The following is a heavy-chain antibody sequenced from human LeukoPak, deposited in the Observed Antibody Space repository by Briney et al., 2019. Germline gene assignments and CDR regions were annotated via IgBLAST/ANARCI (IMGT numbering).Heavy chain of an antibody. CDR2: ISYSGSTT. Sequence: GGSLRLSCAASGFTFTNFEMNWVRQAPGKGLEWVSYISYSGSTTSYADSVKGRFTISRDNAKNSLYLQMNSLRAEDTAVYYCARPFGDYDHYYGMGVWGQGTTVTVSS. V-gene: IGHV3-48*03. CDR1: GFTFTNFE. J-gene: IGHJ6*02. D-gene: IGHD4-17*01. CDR3: ARPFGDYDHYYGMGV.